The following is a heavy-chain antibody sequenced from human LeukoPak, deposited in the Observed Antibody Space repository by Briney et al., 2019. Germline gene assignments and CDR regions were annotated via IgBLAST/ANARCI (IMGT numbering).Heavy chain of an antibody. V-gene: IGHV3-15*07. Sequence: GGSLRLSCAASGFIFSNYWMNWVRQAPGKGLEWVGRIKSKTDGGTTDYAAPVKGRFTISRDDSKNTLYLQMNSLKTEDTAVYYCSTTYYYDSSEGYWGQGTLVTVSS. CDR2: IKSKTDGGTT. CDR3: STTYYYDSSEGY. D-gene: IGHD3-22*01. CDR1: GFIFSNYW. J-gene: IGHJ4*02.